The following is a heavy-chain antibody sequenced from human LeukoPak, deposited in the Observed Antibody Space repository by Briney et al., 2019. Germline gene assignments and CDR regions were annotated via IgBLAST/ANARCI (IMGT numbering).Heavy chain of an antibody. J-gene: IGHJ4*02. Sequence: ASETLSLTCTVSGVSVSSGSYYWSWIRQPPGKGLEWVGYIYYSGSTTYNPSLKSRVTISVDTSKNQFSLQLSSVTAADTAVYYCARHWCSSTSCYSLFDYWGQGTLVTVSS. CDR3: ARHWCSSTSCYSLFDY. CDR2: IYYSGST. V-gene: IGHV4-61*01. CDR1: GVSVSSGSYY. D-gene: IGHD2-2*01.